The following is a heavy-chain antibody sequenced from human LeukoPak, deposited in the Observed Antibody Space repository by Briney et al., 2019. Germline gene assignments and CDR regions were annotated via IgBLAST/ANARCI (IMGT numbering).Heavy chain of an antibody. J-gene: IGHJ3*02. Sequence: GSLRLSCAASGFSFSTIYMSWVRPTPGQGLEWVANINVDGTAEYYVDSVKGRFTISRDNAKNSLYLQMNSLRAEDTAVYYCARDPYRFAFDIWGQGTVVLVSS. CDR2: INVDGTAE. D-gene: IGHD1-26*01. CDR1: GFSFSTIY. V-gene: IGHV3-7*03. CDR3: ARDPYRFAFDI.